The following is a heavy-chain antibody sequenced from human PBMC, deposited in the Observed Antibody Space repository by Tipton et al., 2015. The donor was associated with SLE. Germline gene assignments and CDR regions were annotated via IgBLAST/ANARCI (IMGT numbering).Heavy chain of an antibody. D-gene: IGHD3-22*01. J-gene: IGHJ6*02. CDR1: GFTFSSYS. CDR2: ISSSSYI. CDR3: ARGEYYYDSSGYPMDV. Sequence: SLRLSCAASGFTFSSYSMNWVRQAPGKGLEWVSSISSSSYIYYADSVKGRFTISRDNAKNSLYLQMNSLRAEDTAVYYCARGEYYYDSSGYPMDVWGQGTTVTVSS. V-gene: IGHV3-21*03.